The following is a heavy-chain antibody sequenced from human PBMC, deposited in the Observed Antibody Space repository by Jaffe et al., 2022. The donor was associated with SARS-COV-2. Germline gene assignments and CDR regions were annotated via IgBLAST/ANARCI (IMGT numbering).Heavy chain of an antibody. CDR2: ISSSSSYT. CDR3: ARVQWVAASSSPDY. V-gene: IGHV3-11*06. D-gene: IGHD2-15*01. J-gene: IGHJ4*02. CDR1: GFTFSDYY. Sequence: QVQLVESGGGLVKPGGSLRLSCAASGFTFSDYYMSWIRQAPGKGLEWVSYISSSSSYTNYADSVKGRFTISRDNAKNSLYLQMNSLRAEDTAVYYCARVQWVAASSSPDYWGQGTLVTVSS.